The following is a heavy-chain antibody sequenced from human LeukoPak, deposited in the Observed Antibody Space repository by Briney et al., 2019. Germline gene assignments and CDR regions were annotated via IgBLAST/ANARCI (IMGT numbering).Heavy chain of an antibody. CDR3: AKALHESGYSYYYYYYGMDV. Sequence: PGGSLRLSCAASGFTFSSDAMSWVRQAPGKGLEWVSAISGSGGSTYYADSVKGRFTISRDNSKNTLYLQMNSLRAEDTAVYYCAKALHESGYSYYYYYYGMDVWGQGTTVTVSS. V-gene: IGHV3-23*01. D-gene: IGHD3-3*01. CDR1: GFTFSSDA. CDR2: ISGSGGST. J-gene: IGHJ6*02.